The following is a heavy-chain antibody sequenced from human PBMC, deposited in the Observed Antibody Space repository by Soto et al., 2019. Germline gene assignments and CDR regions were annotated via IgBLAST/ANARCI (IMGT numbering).Heavy chain of an antibody. CDR1: GFXCSNYV. CDR2: ILYDGSNK. V-gene: IGHV3-30*18. D-gene: IGHD2-2*01. J-gene: IGHJ6*02. Sequence: XLRLSCAASGFXCSNYVVHWVRHTPGNGLEWVALILYDGSNKYYADSVKGRFTISRDNSKNTLYLQVSSLRAEDTAVYYCAKSRDAYNFYFYYGMDVWGQGTTVTVSS. CDR3: AKSRDAYNFYFYYGMDV.